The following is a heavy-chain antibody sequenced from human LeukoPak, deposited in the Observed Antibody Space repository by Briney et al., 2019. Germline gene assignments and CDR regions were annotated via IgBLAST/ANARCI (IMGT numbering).Heavy chain of an antibody. CDR1: GYTFTSYY. D-gene: IGHD3-3*01. V-gene: IGHV1-46*03. Sequence: ASVKVSCKASGYTFTSYYMHWVRQAPGQGLEWVGIINPSGGSTSYAQKFQGRVTMTRDTSTSTVYMELSSLRSEDTAVYYCARALGIGRSVLRFLEWLYWGQGTLVTVSS. J-gene: IGHJ4*02. CDR3: ARALGIGRSVLRFLEWLY. CDR2: INPSGGST.